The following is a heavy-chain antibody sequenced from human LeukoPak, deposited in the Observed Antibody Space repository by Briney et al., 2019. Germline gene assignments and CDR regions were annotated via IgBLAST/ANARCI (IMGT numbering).Heavy chain of an antibody. CDR1: GGSISSGGYY. CDR3: ARGRGSYPTFDI. J-gene: IGHJ3*02. V-gene: IGHV4-30-2*01. Sequence: PSETLSFTCTVSGGSISSGGYYWSWIRQPPGKGLEWIGYIYHSGSTYYNPSLKSRVTISVDKSKNQFSLKLSSVTAADTAVYYCARGRGSYPTFDIWGQGTMVTVSS. CDR2: IYHSGST. D-gene: IGHD1-26*01.